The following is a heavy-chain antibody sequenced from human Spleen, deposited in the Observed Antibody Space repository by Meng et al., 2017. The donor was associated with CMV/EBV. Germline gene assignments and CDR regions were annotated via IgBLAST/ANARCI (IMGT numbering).Heavy chain of an antibody. CDR1: GFTVSSNY. Sequence: GGSLRLSCAASGFTVSSNYMSWVRQAPGKGLEWVSIIYSGGSTYYADSVKGRFTISRDNSKNTLYLQMNSLRAEDTAGYYCARDRIVVVPAATHQDYYGMDVWGQGTTVTVSS. V-gene: IGHV3-53*01. D-gene: IGHD2-2*01. CDR3: ARDRIVVVPAATHQDYYGMDV. J-gene: IGHJ6*02. CDR2: IYSGGST.